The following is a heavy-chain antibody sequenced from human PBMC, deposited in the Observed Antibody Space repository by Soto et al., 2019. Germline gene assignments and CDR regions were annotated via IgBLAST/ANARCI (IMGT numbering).Heavy chain of an antibody. CDR3: ARVAKGSLDFWSGYFGQYNWFDP. Sequence: ASVKVSCKASGYTFTNYGIIWVRQAPGQGLEWMGWISAYNGNTNYAQKLQGRVTMTTDTSTSTAYMELRSLRSDDTAVYYCARVAKGSLDFWSGYFGQYNWFDPWGQGTLVTVS. D-gene: IGHD3-3*01. CDR2: ISAYNGNT. V-gene: IGHV1-18*01. CDR1: GYTFTNYG. J-gene: IGHJ5*02.